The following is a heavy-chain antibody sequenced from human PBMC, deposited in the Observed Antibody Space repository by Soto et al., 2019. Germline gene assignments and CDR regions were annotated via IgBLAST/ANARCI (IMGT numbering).Heavy chain of an antibody. CDR3: GSGAAFYYDSSGY. V-gene: IGHV3-30-3*01. CDR2: ISPAGNSQ. CDR1: GFNFNIQA. J-gene: IGHJ4*01. Sequence: GGSLRLSCAAPGFNFNIQALPWIRQAPGEGLEWVAVISPAGNSQYYADSVKGRFTISRDTSKSTLYLQMNSLRPEDTAVYYCGSGAAFYYDSSGYWGQGTLVTVFS. D-gene: IGHD3-22*01.